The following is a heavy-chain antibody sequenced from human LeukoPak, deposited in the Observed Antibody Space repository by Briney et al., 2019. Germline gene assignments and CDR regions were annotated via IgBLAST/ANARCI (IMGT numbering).Heavy chain of an antibody. D-gene: IGHD3-10*01. V-gene: IGHV4-34*01. CDR3: ARKAYYYGSGSCYNVYYFDY. CDR2: INHSGST. CDR1: GGSFSGYY. Sequence: SETLSLTCAVYGGSFSGYYWSWIRQPPGKGLEWIGEINHSGSTNYNPSLKSRVTISVDTSKNQFSLKLSSVTAADTAVYYCARKAYYYGSGSCYNVYYFDYWGQGTLVTVSS. J-gene: IGHJ4*02.